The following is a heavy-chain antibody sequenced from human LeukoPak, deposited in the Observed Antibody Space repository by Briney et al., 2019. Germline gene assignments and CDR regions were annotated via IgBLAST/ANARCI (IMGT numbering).Heavy chain of an antibody. V-gene: IGHV4-34*01. CDR1: GGSFSGYY. D-gene: IGHD3-16*02. CDR2: INHSGST. Sequence: SETLSLTCAVYGGSFSGYYWSWIRQPPGKGLEWIGEINHSGSTNYNPSLKSRVTISVDMSKNQFSLKLSSVTAADTAVYYCARGGVSYDYVWGSYRYLSWFDPWGQGTLVTVSS. J-gene: IGHJ5*02. CDR3: ARGGVSYDYVWGSYRYLSWFDP.